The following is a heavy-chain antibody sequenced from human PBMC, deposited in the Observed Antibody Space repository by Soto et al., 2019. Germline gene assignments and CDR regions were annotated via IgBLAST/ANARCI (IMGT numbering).Heavy chain of an antibody. CDR3: ASGYWRFGETYY. Sequence: RLSFAASGFTVIRGYMSWVRQAPGMGLEGVSVILSGDGTYYADSVKGRFTVSRDNSQSTGYLQMNRLRGEDTATYYCASGYWRFGETYYCG. J-gene: IGHJ4*01. V-gene: IGHV3-53*01. D-gene: IGHD3-10*01. CDR1: GFTVIRGY. CDR2: ILSGDGT.